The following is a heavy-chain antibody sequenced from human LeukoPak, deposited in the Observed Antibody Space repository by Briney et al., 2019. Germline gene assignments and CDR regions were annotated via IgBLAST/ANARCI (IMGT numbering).Heavy chain of an antibody. J-gene: IGHJ4*02. Sequence: GGSLRLSCVASGFTVSSTYMTWVRQAPGKGLEWVSVLYSGGGPHYADSVRGRFTISRDNSKSTLYLQMNNLKTEDTAVYYCATSSGWYEQFDYWGRGTLVTVSS. CDR3: ATSSGWYEQFDY. CDR2: LYSGGGP. D-gene: IGHD6-19*01. CDR1: GFTVSSTY. V-gene: IGHV3-53*01.